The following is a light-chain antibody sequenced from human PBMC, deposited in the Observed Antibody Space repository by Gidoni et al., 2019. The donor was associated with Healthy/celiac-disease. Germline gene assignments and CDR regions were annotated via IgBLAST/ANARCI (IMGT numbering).Light chain of an antibody. V-gene: IGLV2-14*03. CDR1: SSDVGAYSF. CDR3: SSYTSSSTLV. Sequence: QSALTQPASVSGSPGQSITISCTGTSSDVGAYSFVPWYQQHPGKAPQLMIYGVSNRPSGVSNRFSGSKSGNTASLTISGLQAEDEADYYCSSYTSSSTLVFGTGTKVTVL. CDR2: GVS. J-gene: IGLJ1*01.